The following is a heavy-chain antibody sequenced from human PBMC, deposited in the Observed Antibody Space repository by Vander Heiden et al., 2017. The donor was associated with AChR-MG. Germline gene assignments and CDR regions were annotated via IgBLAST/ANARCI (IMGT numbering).Heavy chain of an antibody. Sequence: QVQLQQWGAGLLKPSETLSLTCGVSGGSFSSHYWTWLRQTPGKGLEWIWEINHTGSTNRNPSLESRVTLSIDTSKKQFSLKLSSVTAADTAVYFCARRGYYDGTSYYYYWGQGTLVTVSS. CDR2: INHTGST. V-gene: IGHV4-34*01. J-gene: IGHJ4*02. CDR1: GGSFSSHY. D-gene: IGHD3-22*01. CDR3: ARRGYYDGTSYYYY.